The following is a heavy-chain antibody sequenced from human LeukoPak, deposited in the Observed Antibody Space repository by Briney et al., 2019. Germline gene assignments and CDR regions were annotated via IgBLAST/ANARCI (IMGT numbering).Heavy chain of an antibody. J-gene: IGHJ4*02. D-gene: IGHD6-19*01. CDR3: ARGSRLDTPAVDY. V-gene: IGHV3-48*03. CDR2: ISSSGSTI. Sequence: GGSLRLCCAASGFTFSSYEMIWVRQAPGKGLEWVSYISSSGSTIYYADSVKGRFTISRDNAKNSLYLQMNSLRAEDTAVYYCARGSRLDTPAVDYWGQGTLVTVSS. CDR1: GFTFSSYE.